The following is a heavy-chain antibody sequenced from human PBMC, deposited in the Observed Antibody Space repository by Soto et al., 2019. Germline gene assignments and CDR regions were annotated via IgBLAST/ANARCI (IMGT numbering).Heavy chain of an antibody. CDR2: ISYDGSNK. J-gene: IGHJ5*02. D-gene: IGHD6-13*01. Sequence: QVQLVESGGGVVQPGRSLRLSCAASGFTFSSYGMHWVRQAPGKGLEWVAVISYDGSNKYYADSVKGRFTISRDNSKNTLYLQMNSLRAEDTAVYHCAKTESGYSSSWDWFDPWGQGTLVTVSS. CDR1: GFTFSSYG. CDR3: AKTESGYSSSWDWFDP. V-gene: IGHV3-30*18.